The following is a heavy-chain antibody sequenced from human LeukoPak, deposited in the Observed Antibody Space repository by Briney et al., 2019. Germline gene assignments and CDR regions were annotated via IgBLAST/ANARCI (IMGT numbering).Heavy chain of an antibody. D-gene: IGHD2-8*01. V-gene: IGHV4-59*01. J-gene: IGHJ4*02. CDR1: GGSISSYY. Sequence: PSETLSLTCTVSGGSISSYYWSWIRQPLGKGLEWIGYIYYSGSTNYNPSLKSRVTISVDTSKNQFSLKLSSVTAADTAVYYCARGHPLYAIVLDYWGQGTLITVSS. CDR2: IYYSGST. CDR3: ARGHPLYAIVLDY.